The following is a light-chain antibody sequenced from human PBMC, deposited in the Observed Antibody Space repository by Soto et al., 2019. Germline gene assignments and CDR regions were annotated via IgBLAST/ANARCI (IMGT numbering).Light chain of an antibody. CDR3: QSYDSSLSGWGV. Sequence: QSVLTQPPSVSGAPGQRVTISCTGSSSNIGAGYDVHWYQQLPGTAPKLLIYGNSNRPSGVPDRFSGSKSGTSASLAITGLQAADEAVYYCQSYDSSLSGWGVFGGGAQLTVL. V-gene: IGLV1-40*01. CDR1: SSNIGAGYD. CDR2: GNS. J-gene: IGLJ3*02.